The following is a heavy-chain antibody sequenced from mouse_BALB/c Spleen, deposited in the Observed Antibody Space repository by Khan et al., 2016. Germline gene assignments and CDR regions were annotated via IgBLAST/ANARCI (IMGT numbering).Heavy chain of an antibody. Sequence: EVQLQESGAELVKPGASVKLSCTASGFNIKDTYMHWVNQRPEQGLEWIGRIDPANGNTKYDPKFQGKATITADTSSNTAYLQLSSLTSEDTAVYYCAGGYVPWFAYWGQGTLVTVSA. D-gene: IGHD2-14*01. CDR3: AGGYVPWFAY. J-gene: IGHJ3*01. CDR2: IDPANGNT. V-gene: IGHV14-3*02. CDR1: GFNIKDTY.